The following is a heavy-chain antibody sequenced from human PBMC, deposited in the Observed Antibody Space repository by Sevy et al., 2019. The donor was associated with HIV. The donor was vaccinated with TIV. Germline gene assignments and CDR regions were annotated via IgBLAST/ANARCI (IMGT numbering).Heavy chain of an antibody. J-gene: IGHJ5*02. Sequence: ASVKVSCKASGHTFSNYYMEWVRQAPGQGLEWMGRINTSGGSTRNAQKFQGRVTMTRDMSTSTVYMEVSSLRSEDTAVYYCASSSYGDYVGWFDPWGQGTQVTVSS. V-gene: IGHV1-46*01. CDR1: GHTFSNYY. D-gene: IGHD4-17*01. CDR3: ASSSYGDYVGWFDP. CDR2: INTSGGST.